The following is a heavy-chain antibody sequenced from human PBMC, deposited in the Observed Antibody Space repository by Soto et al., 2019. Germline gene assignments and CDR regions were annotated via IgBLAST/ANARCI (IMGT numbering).Heavy chain of an antibody. J-gene: IGHJ4*02. CDR3: ARGRYEDY. D-gene: IGHD1-1*01. Sequence: QVHLVQSGAEVKNPGASVKVSCKGSGYDFTTYGITWVRQAPGQGLEWMAWISAHNGNTNYAPNLQGRVTVTRDTSTSTAYIELRSVRSDDTAVYYCARGRYEDYWGQGALVTVSS. CDR2: ISAHNGNT. CDR1: GYDFTTYG. V-gene: IGHV1-18*01.